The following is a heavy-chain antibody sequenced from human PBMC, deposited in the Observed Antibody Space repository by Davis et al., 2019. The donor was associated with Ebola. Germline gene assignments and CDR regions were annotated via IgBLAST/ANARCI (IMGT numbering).Heavy chain of an antibody. CDR2: FPIDGGYT. Sequence: PGGPLRLPCILSGIDSVTSIMHWVRQAPGKGLEWVALFPIDGGYTQYVDAVKGRFTISRDVSKNTVSLQMNSLRADDTAVYFCAREGVSSGRAGSFDYWGPGVLVTVSS. D-gene: IGHD6-19*01. CDR1: GIDSVTSI. V-gene: IGHV3-30-3*01. CDR3: AREGVSSGRAGSFDY. J-gene: IGHJ4*02.